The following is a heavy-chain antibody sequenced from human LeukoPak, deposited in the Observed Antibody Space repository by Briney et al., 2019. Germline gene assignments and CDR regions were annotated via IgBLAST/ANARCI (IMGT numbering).Heavy chain of an antibody. Sequence: SETLSLTCAVYGGSFSGYYWSWIRQPPGKGLEWIGEINHSGSTNYNPSLKSRVTISVDTSKNQFSLKLSSVTAADTAVYYCASLYYDILTGLGFDPWGQGTLVTVSS. J-gene: IGHJ5*02. CDR2: INHSGST. V-gene: IGHV4-34*01. CDR3: ASLYYDILTGLGFDP. D-gene: IGHD3-9*01. CDR1: GGSFSGYY.